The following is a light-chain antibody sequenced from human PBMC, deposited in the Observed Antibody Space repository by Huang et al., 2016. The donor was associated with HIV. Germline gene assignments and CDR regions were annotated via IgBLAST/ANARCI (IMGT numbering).Light chain of an antibody. CDR1: QSVSSN. V-gene: IGKV3-15*01. J-gene: IGKJ2*01. CDR3: QQYNNWPPMYT. CDR2: GAS. Sequence: EIVMTQSPATLSVSPGERATLSGRASQSVSSNLAWYQQKPGQAPRLLIYGASTRATGIPARFSALGSGTEFTLTISSLQSEDFAVYYCQQYNNWPPMYTFGQGTNLEIK.